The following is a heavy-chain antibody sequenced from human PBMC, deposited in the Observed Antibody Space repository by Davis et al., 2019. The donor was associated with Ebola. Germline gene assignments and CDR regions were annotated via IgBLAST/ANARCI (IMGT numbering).Heavy chain of an antibody. CDR1: GFTFGDYA. D-gene: IGHD3-22*01. CDR3: TAYDSTFRNY. J-gene: IGHJ4*02. Sequence: GGSLRLSCAASGFTFGDYAMHWVRQAPGKGLELVSLISWDGRSTAYADSVRDRFSISRDNSRNFLYLQMNGLRAEDTALYYCTAYDSTFRNYWGQGTLVTVSS. V-gene: IGHV3-43D*03. CDR2: ISWDGRST.